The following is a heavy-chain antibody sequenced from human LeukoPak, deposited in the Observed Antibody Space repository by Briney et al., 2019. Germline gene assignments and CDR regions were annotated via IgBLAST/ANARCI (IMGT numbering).Heavy chain of an antibody. J-gene: IGHJ3*02. Sequence: PSETLSLTCSVSGDYINSHYWTWIRQPAGKGLEWIGRIYTSGSTNYNPSLKSRVTISVDTSKDQFSLKLSSVTAADTAVYYCARIVAMARSDAFDIWGQGTMVTVSS. CDR3: ARIVAMARSDAFDI. CDR2: IYTSGST. D-gene: IGHD5-12*01. CDR1: GDYINSHY. V-gene: IGHV4-4*07.